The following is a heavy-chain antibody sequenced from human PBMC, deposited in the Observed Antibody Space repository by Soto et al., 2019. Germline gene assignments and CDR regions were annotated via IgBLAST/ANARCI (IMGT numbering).Heavy chain of an antibody. Sequence: ASVKVSCKASGGTFSSYAISWVRQAPGQGLEWMGGTIPIFGTANYAQKFQGRVTITADESTSTAYMELSSLRSEDTAVYYCARERYGDLPFDYWGQGTLVTVSS. D-gene: IGHD4-17*01. CDR3: ARERYGDLPFDY. CDR1: GGTFSSYA. J-gene: IGHJ4*02. CDR2: TIPIFGTA. V-gene: IGHV1-69*13.